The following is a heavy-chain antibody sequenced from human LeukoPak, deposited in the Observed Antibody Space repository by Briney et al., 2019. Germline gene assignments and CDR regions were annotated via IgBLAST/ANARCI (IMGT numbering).Heavy chain of an antibody. V-gene: IGHV3-7*01. Sequence: GGSVRFSCAASGFTFSTSWMTWVRQAPGKGLEWMANIKQDGSETYYVDSVKGRFTISRDKAKNSLYLQMNSLRAEDTAVYHCARKLYYYDSSAAGWFDPWGQGTLVTVSS. D-gene: IGHD3-22*01. CDR2: IKQDGSET. CDR1: GFTFSTSW. J-gene: IGHJ5*02. CDR3: ARKLYYYDSSAAGWFDP.